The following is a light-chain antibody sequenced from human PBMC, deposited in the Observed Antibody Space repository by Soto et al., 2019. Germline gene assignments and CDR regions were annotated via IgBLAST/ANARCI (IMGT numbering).Light chain of an antibody. V-gene: IGLV2-14*03. CDR2: DVS. J-gene: IGLJ2*01. Sequence: QSVLTQPASVSGSPGQSIAISCTGTSSDVGGYNYVSWYQQHPGKAPQLMIYDVSNRPSGVSTRFSGSKSGNTASLTISGVQAEDEGDYYCSSYSSSINVVFGGGTKLTVL. CDR3: SSYSSSINVV. CDR1: SSDVGGYNY.